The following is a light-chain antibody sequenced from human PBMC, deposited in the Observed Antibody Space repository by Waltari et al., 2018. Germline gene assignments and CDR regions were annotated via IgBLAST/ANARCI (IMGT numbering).Light chain of an antibody. V-gene: IGLV3-1*01. Sequence: SDELTQPPSVSVSPGQTASITCSGDILGNKYSSCYQQKPGQSPLLVIYQDINRPSGIPERFSGSKSGNTATLTISGTQAMDDADYYCQALGSNRWVFGGGTKLTVL. CDR2: QDI. CDR1: ILGNKY. J-gene: IGLJ3*02. CDR3: QALGSNRWV.